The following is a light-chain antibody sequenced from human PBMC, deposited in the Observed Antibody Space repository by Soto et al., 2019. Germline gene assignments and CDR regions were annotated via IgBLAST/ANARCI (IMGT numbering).Light chain of an antibody. CDR3: QQYKSYPVT. CDR1: ESISTS. Sequence: DIQMTQSPSTLSPSVGDRVTITCRASESISTSLAWYQQKPGKGPKALIYGASSLESGVPSRFSGSGSGTEFTLTISSLQPDDFATYYCQQYKSYPVTFGGGTKVEIK. CDR2: GAS. V-gene: IGKV1-5*01. J-gene: IGKJ4*01.